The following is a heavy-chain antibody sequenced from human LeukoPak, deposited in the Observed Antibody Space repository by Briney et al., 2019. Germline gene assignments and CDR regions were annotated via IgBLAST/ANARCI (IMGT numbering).Heavy chain of an antibody. V-gene: IGHV3-23*01. CDR3: AKSALDPYCSSTSCYVDY. J-gene: IGHJ4*02. Sequence: GGSLRLSCAASGFTFSSYAMSWVRQAPGKGLEWVSSISGSGGSTYYADSVKGRFTISRDNSKNTLYLQMNSLRAEDTAVYYCAKSALDPYCSSTSCYVDYWGQGTLVTVS. D-gene: IGHD2-2*01. CDR2: ISGSGGST. CDR1: GFTFSSYA.